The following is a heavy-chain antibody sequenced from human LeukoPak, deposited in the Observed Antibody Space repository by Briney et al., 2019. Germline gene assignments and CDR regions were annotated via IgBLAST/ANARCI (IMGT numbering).Heavy chain of an antibody. J-gene: IGHJ4*02. Sequence: PGRSLRLSCAASGFTFSHYGIHWVRQAPGKGLEWVAFIWHDGKDQYYGDSVKGRFTISRDNSKNTLYLQLNSLRAEDTAVYYCARDPSAVSGYFDYWGQGTLVTVSS. D-gene: IGHD5/OR15-5a*01. CDR1: GFTFSHYG. V-gene: IGHV3-33*01. CDR2: IWHDGKDQ. CDR3: ARDPSAVSGYFDY.